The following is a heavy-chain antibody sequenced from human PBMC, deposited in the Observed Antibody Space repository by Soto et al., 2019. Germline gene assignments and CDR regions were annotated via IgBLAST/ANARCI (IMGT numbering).Heavy chain of an antibody. CDR2: MTGSGGTA. D-gene: IGHD3-16*02. Sequence: EVQLLESGGDLVRPGESLRLSCAASGFTFSNYAMSWVRQAPGKGLEWVSGMTGSGGTAYYADSVKGRFTISRDNSKKTLHLEMNSLRAEDTAVYYCAKDVRYFIAHVDVW. CDR3: AKDVRYFIAHVDV. CDR1: GFTFSNYA. V-gene: IGHV3-23*01. J-gene: IGHJ6*01.